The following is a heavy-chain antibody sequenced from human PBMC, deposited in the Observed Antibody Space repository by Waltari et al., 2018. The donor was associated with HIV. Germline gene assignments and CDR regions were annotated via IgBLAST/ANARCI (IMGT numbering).Heavy chain of an antibody. V-gene: IGHV4-34*01. J-gene: IGHJ4*02. D-gene: IGHD6-19*01. CDR3: ARRGIAVAGTGAFDY. CDR1: GGSFTSYY. CDR2: INHSGTS. Sequence: QVQLQQWGAGLLKPSETLSLTCAVDGGSFTSYYWSWIRQPPGKGLEWIGEINHSGTSNYSPSLKSRVSISVDTSKNQFSLKVRSVTAADTAVYYCARRGIAVAGTGAFDYWGQGTLVTVSS.